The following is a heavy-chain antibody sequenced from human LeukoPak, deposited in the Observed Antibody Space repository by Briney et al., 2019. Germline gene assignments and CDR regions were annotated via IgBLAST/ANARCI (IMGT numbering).Heavy chain of an antibody. Sequence: GGSLRLSCAASGFTFSTYSMNWVRQAPGKGLEWVSYIGSNGNMYHADSVRGRFTISRDNGKNSLDLQVNSLRDEDTAVYYCAREGFYGGFDVWGQGTMVTVSS. J-gene: IGHJ3*01. V-gene: IGHV3-48*02. CDR2: IGSNGNM. CDR1: GFTFSTYS. CDR3: AREGFYGGFDV. D-gene: IGHD3-3*01.